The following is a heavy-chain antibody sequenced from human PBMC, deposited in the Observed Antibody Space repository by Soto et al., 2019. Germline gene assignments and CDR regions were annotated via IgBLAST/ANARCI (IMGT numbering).Heavy chain of an antibody. D-gene: IGHD2-2*02. CDR2: IYPGDSNT. V-gene: IGHV5-51*01. CDR3: ARQGYCSSTACYTVDY. J-gene: IGHJ4*02. Sequence: RSESLKISCNCSGYIFTNYWSGWVRQMPGKGLEWMGIIYPGDSNTRYSPSFQGQVTISADKSISTAYLQWSSLKASDTAMYYCARQGYCSSTACYTVDYWGQGTLVTVSS. CDR1: GYIFTNYW.